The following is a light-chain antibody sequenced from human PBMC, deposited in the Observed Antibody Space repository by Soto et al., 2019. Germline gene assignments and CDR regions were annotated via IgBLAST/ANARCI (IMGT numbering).Light chain of an antibody. CDR3: QQYNSPRT. CDR2: KAS. V-gene: IGKV1-5*03. J-gene: IGKJ1*01. Sequence: DIQMTQSPSTLSASVGDRVTITCRASQSISSWLAWYQQKPGKAPKLLIYKASSLESGVPSRFSGSGSGTECTLTISSLQPDDFATNYCQQYNSPRTFGQGTKVEIK. CDR1: QSISSW.